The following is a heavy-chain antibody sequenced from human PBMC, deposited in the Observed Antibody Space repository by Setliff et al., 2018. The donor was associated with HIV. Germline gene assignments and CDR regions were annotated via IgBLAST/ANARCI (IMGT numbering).Heavy chain of an antibody. V-gene: IGHV3-49*04. D-gene: IGHD3-10*01. J-gene: IGHJ6*03. Sequence: GGSLRLSCTASGFTFGDYAMRWVRQAPGKGLEWVGFIRSKTYGGTTEYAASVKGRFTLSRDDSKSIAYLQMNSLKTEDTAFYYCTRGGRGDSYYYYMDVWGKGTTVTVSS. CDR3: TRGGRGDSYYYYMDV. CDR1: GFTFGDYA. CDR2: IRSKTYGGTT.